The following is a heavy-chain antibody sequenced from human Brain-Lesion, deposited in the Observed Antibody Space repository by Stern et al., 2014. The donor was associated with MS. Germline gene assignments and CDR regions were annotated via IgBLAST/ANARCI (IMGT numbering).Heavy chain of an antibody. CDR3: ATDRDDFRSGYSAPTKGYGLDV. Sequence: VQLVESGAEVKKPGASGKVSCKVSGYTLPELSMHWVRQAPGKGLEWMGGFDPEDGETIYAQKFQGRVTMTEDTSTDTAYMELSSLRSEDTDVYYCATDRDDFRSGYSAPTKGYGLDVWGQGTTVTVTS. J-gene: IGHJ6*02. V-gene: IGHV1-24*01. D-gene: IGHD3-3*01. CDR1: GYTLPELS. CDR2: FDPEDGET.